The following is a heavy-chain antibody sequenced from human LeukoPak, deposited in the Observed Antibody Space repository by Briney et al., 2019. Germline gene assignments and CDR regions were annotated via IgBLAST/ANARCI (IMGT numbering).Heavy chain of an antibody. CDR2: INTNTGNP. D-gene: IGHD3-3*01. CDR1: GYTFTSYA. Sequence: ASVKVSCKASGYTFTSYAMNWVRQAPGQGFEWMGWINTNTGNPTYAQGFTGRFVFSLDTSVSTAYLQISSLKAEDTAVYYCVGGGRIFGFDPWGQGTLVTVSS. V-gene: IGHV7-4-1*02. J-gene: IGHJ5*02. CDR3: VGGGRIFGFDP.